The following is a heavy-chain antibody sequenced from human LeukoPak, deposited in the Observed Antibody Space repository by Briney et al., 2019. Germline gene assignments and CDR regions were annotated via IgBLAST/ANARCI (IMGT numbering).Heavy chain of an antibody. CDR1: GGSISSYY. CDR2: IYYSGST. D-gene: IGHD3-10*01. CDR3: ARVDGRYYYGSGSYSLALDAFDI. V-gene: IGHV4-59*01. J-gene: IGHJ3*02. Sequence: SETLSLTCTVSGGSISSYYWSWIRQPPGKGLEWIGYIYYSGSTNYNPSLKSRVTMSIDTSKNQFSLKLSSVTAADTAVYYCARVDGRYYYGSGSYSLALDAFDIWGQGTMVTVSS.